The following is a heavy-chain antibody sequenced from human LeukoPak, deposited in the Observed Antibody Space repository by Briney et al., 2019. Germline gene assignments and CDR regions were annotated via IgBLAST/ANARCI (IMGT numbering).Heavy chain of an antibody. Sequence: PGGSLRLSCAASGFTFSSYSMNWVRQAPGKGLEWVSSISSSSSYIYYADSVKGRFTISRDNAKNSLYLQMNSLRAEDTAVYYCARDLPPALGAFDIWGQGTMVTVSS. J-gene: IGHJ3*02. CDR2: ISSSSSYI. CDR3: ARDLPPALGAFDI. CDR1: GFTFSSYS. V-gene: IGHV3-21*01. D-gene: IGHD3-3*01.